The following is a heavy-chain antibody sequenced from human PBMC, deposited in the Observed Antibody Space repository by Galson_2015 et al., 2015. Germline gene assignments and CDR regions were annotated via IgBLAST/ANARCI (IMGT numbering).Heavy chain of an antibody. CDR3: AREDATDALDI. CDR1: GFFFSSSD. Sequence: SLRLSCAASGFFFSSSDMNWVRQAPGKGLEWVSYIGSRGKDIDYADSVKGRFTISRDNAKNSLYLQMNSLRAEDTAIYYCAREDATDALDIWGQGTMVTVSS. J-gene: IGHJ3*02. V-gene: IGHV3-48*03. CDR2: IGSRGKDI.